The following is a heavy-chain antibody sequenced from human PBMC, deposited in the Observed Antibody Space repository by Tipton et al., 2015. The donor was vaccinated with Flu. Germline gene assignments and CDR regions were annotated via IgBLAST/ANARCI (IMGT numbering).Heavy chain of an antibody. D-gene: IGHD3-10*01. CDR1: GGSISSSSYY. V-gene: IGHV4-39*07. CDR3: ARDRGVQGVITDYYYGMDV. CDR2: IYYSGST. Sequence: TLSLTCTVSGGSISSSSYYWGWIRQPPGKGLEWIGSIYYSGSTYYNPSLKSRVTISVDTSKNQFSLKLSSVTAADTAVYYCARDRGVQGVITDYYYGMDVWDQGP. J-gene: IGHJ6*02.